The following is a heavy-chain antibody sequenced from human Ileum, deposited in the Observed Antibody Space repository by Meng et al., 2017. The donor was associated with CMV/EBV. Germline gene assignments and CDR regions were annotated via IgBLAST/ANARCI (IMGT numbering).Heavy chain of an antibody. Sequence: ETLSLTCTVSGASISGYYWTWIRQPPGKGLEWIGYIYYTGRTNYNPSLKSRVTISVDMSKNQFSLKLSSVTAADTAVYYCARVKNSSGYYYDHSDYWGQGTLVNVSS. J-gene: IGHJ4*02. D-gene: IGHD3-22*01. CDR2: IYYTGRT. CDR3: ARVKNSSGYYYDHSDY. V-gene: IGHV4-59*01. CDR1: GASISGYY.